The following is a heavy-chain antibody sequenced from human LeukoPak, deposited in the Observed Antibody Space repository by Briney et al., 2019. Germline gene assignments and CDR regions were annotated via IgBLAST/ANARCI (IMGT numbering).Heavy chain of an antibody. D-gene: IGHD5-12*01. J-gene: IGHJ4*02. CDR2: INSDGSSI. CDR3: AREGRVSGYDFDC. Sequence: GGSLRLSCAASGFTFSNYWMHWVRQAPGKGLVWVSRINSDGSSITYADSVKGRFTISRDNAKNTLYLQMNSLRVEDTAVYYCAREGRVSGYDFDCWGQGTLVTVSS. V-gene: IGHV3-74*03. CDR1: GFTFSNYW.